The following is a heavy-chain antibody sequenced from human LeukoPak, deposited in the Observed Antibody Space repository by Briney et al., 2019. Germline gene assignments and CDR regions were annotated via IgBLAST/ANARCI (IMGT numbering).Heavy chain of an antibody. V-gene: IGHV1-2*02. CDR2: INPNSGGR. Sequence: ASVKVSCKDSGYTFTGYYIHWVRQAPGQGLEWMGWINPNSGGRKYAQKFQGRVTMTRDTSMSTVYMELSRLTSDDTAVYYCASTLTVVGTLDYWGQGTLVPVS. CDR1: GYTFTGYY. D-gene: IGHD6-19*01. J-gene: IGHJ4*02. CDR3: ASTLTVVGTLDY.